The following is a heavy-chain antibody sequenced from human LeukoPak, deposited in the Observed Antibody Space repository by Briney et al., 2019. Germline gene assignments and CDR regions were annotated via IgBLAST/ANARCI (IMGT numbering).Heavy chain of an antibody. V-gene: IGHV3-48*03. CDR1: GFTFSSYE. J-gene: IGHJ4*02. D-gene: IGHD1-26*01. CDR2: ISSSGSTI. Sequence: GGSLTLSCAASGFTFSSYEMNWIRQAPGKGLEWVSYISSSGSTIYYADFVEGRFTITRDNAKNTLYLQMNCLRAEDTAVYYCARGRVGPTLFDYWGQGTLVTVSS. CDR3: ARGRVGPTLFDY.